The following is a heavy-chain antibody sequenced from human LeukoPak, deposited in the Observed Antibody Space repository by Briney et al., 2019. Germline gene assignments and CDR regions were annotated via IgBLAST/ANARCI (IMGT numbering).Heavy chain of an antibody. CDR1: GFTVSSNS. CDR3: AKGHIDADGYYYFDS. Sequence: PGGSLRLSCTVSGFTVSSNSMSWVRQAPGKGLEWVSFIYSAGSIYYSDSVKGRFTIPIDNSKNTLYLQMNSLRAEDTAVYFCAKGHIDADGYYYFDSWGQGTLVTVSS. J-gene: IGHJ4*02. D-gene: IGHD3-22*01. CDR2: IYSAGSI. V-gene: IGHV3-53*01.